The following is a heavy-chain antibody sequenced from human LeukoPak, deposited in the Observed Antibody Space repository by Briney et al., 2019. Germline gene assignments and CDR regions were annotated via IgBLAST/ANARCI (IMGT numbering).Heavy chain of an antibody. D-gene: IGHD3-22*01. CDR1: GGTFSSYA. CDR3: ARNYYDSSGFHDYFDY. CDR2: IIPILGIA. V-gene: IGHV1-69*04. Sequence: GSPVKGSSTASGGTFSSYAISRVRQTPGQGLEWMGRIIPILGIANYAQKFQGRVTITADKSTSTAYMELSSLRSEDTAVYYCARNYYDSSGFHDYFDYWGQGTLVTVSS. J-gene: IGHJ4*02.